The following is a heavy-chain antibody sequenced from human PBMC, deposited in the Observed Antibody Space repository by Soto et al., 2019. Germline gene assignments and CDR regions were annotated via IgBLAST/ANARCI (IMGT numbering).Heavy chain of an antibody. Sequence: QVQLQQSGPGLVKPSETLSLTCSVSGGSIRSYYWSWIRQSPEKGLEWIGYFYHSGNSNYNPSLKSRVTISVDTSKNQLSLSLRSVTAADTAVYCCARISSVDPYGYVNGGLDVWGQGTTVTVSS. D-gene: IGHD5-18*01. CDR1: GGSIRSYY. V-gene: IGHV4-59*01. CDR2: FYHSGNS. CDR3: ARISSVDPYGYVNGGLDV. J-gene: IGHJ6*02.